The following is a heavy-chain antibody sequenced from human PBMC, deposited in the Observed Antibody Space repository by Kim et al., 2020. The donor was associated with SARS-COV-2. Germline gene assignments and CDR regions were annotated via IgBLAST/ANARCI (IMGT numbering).Heavy chain of an antibody. V-gene: IGHV3-33*06. Sequence: SVKGRVPIPRDNSKHTVYLQMNSLRAEDTAVYYCAKVGSAYCGGSCPIDYWGQGTLVTVSS. D-gene: IGHD2-21*01. J-gene: IGHJ4*02. CDR3: AKVGSAYCGGSCPIDY.